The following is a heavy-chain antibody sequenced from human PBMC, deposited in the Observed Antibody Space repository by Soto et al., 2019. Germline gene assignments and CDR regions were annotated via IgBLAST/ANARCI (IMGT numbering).Heavy chain of an antibody. CDR3: ARGGGYNFGSPKFDY. V-gene: IGHV3-33*01. Sequence: HVELAESGGGAVQPGRSLRLSCAASGFIFDSHGMHWVRQAPGKGLEWVAVIWHDGINKYYADSVKGRFTISRDNSNNTVFLHMSSLRPEDTALYYCARGGGYNFGSPKFDYWGQGAQVTVSS. CDR1: GFIFDSHG. D-gene: IGHD5-12*01. J-gene: IGHJ4*02. CDR2: IWHDGINK.